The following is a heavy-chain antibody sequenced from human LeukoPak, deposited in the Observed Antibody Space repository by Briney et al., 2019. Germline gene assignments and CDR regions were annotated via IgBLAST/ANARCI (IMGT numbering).Heavy chain of an antibody. J-gene: IGHJ1*01. CDR2: IYHSGST. Sequence: PSGTLSLTCAVSGGSISSSNWWSWVRQPPGKGLEWIGEIYHSGSTNYNPSLKSRVTISVDKSKNQFSLKLSSVTAADTAVYYCAGPSGYSSGWPAVVQHWGQGTLVTVSS. V-gene: IGHV4-4*02. CDR1: GGSISSSNW. D-gene: IGHD6-19*01. CDR3: AGPSGYSSGWPAVVQH.